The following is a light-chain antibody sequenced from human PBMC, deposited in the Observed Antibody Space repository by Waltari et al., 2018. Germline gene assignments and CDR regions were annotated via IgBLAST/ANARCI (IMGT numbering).Light chain of an antibody. V-gene: IGLV1-51*02. Sequence: QSVLTQPPSVSAAPGQRVTISCSGGSSNIGNNYVSWYRQFPGTAPKLLIYENGERPYGIPGRLPSSKSGTAATLDITGLQAGDEADYYCGTWDSSLSGAVFGGGTHLTVL. CDR1: SSNIGNNY. CDR3: GTWDSSLSGAV. CDR2: ENG. J-gene: IGLJ7*01.